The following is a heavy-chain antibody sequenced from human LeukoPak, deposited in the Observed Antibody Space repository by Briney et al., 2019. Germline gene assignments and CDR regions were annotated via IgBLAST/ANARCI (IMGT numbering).Heavy chain of an antibody. CDR2: IHTSGDT. CDR1: GLTGSHNY. V-gene: IGHV3-53*01. D-gene: IGHD4-17*01. J-gene: IGHJ5*02. CDR3: IVFGDSNH. Sequence: GGSLRLSCAASGLTGSHNYVSWVRQAPGKGLEWVSAIHTSGDTCYADSVEGRFTISRDTSKNTLYLQINSLRVEDTAVYYCIVFGDSNHWGQGTLVTVSS.